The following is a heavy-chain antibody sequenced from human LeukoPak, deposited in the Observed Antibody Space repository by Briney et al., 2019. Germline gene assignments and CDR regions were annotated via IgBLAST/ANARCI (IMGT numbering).Heavy chain of an antibody. J-gene: IGHJ4*02. V-gene: IGHV1-69*13. CDR2: IIPVFCTA. Sequence: SVKVSCKASGGTFSSYAISWVRQAPGQGLEWMGGIIPVFCTANYAQKFQGRVTITADESTSTAYMELSSLRSEDTAVYYCARGGVDTAMVLRDWGQGTLVTVSS. CDR1: GGTFSSYA. D-gene: IGHD5-18*01. CDR3: ARGGVDTAMVLRD.